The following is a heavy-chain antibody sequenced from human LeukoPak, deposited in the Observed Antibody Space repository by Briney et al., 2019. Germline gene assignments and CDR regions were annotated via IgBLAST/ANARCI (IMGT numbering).Heavy chain of an antibody. CDR1: GFTFSSYG. J-gene: IGHJ6*02. CDR2: ISYDGSNK. Sequence: GGSLRLSCAASGFTFSSYGMHWVRQAPGKGLEWVAVISYDGSNKYYADSVKGRFTISRDNSKNTLYLQMNSLRAEDTAVYYCAKDGSRGYSYGWDPYYYGMDVWGQGTTVTVSS. CDR3: AKDGSRGYSYGWDPYYYGMDV. D-gene: IGHD5-18*01. V-gene: IGHV3-30*18.